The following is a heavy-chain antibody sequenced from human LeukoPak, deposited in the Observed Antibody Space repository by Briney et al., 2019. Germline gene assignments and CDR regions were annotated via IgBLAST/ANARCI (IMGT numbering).Heavy chain of an antibody. CDR2: IWYDGSNK. CDR3: ARDLGRDSTSCYLY. V-gene: IGHV3-33*01. D-gene: IGHD2-2*01. Sequence: PGGSLRLSCAASGFTFSSYGMHWVRQAPGKGLEWVAVIWYDGSNKYYADSVKGRFTISRDNSKNTLYLQMNSLRAEDTAVHYCARDLGRDSTSCYLYWGQGTLVTVSS. CDR1: GFTFSSYG. J-gene: IGHJ4*02.